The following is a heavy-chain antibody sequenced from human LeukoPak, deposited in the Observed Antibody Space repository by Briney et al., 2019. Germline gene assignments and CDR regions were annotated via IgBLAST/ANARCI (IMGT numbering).Heavy chain of an antibody. J-gene: IGHJ4*02. Sequence: APVKFSCKASGYTLTSYYMHWGRQAPGQGLEWMGIINPSGGSTSYAQKFQGRVTMTRDTSTSTVYMELSSLRSEDTAVSYCARDRFFDYWGQGTLVTVSS. CDR1: GYTLTSYY. CDR3: ARDRFFDY. CDR2: INPSGGST. V-gene: IGHV1-46*01.